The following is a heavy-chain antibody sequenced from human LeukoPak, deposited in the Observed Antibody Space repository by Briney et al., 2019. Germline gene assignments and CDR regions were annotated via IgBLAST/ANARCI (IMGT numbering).Heavy chain of an antibody. CDR2: MNPNSGNT. J-gene: IGHJ5*02. CDR1: GYTFTSYD. CDR3: AREVEGMNWFDP. V-gene: IGHV1-8*01. Sequence: GAPVKVSCKASGYTFTSYDINWVRQATGQGLEWMGWMNPNSGNTGYAQKFQGRVTMTRNTSISTAYMELSSLRSDDTAVYYCAREVEGMNWFDPWGQGTLVTVSS. D-gene: IGHD2-15*01.